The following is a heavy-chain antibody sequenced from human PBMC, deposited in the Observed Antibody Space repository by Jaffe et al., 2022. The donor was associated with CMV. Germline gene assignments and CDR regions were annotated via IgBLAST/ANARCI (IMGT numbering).Heavy chain of an antibody. CDR3: AREQGGQIQLWLRGNYYYGMDV. CDR1: GYTFTGYY. Sequence: QVQLVQSGAEVKKPGASVKVSCKASGYTFTGYYMHWVRQAPGQGLEWMGWINPNSGGTNYAQKFQGRVTMTRDTSISTAYMELSRLRSDDTAVYYCAREQGGQIQLWLRGNYYYGMDVWGQGTTVTVSS. V-gene: IGHV1-2*02. CDR2: INPNSGGT. D-gene: IGHD5-18*01. J-gene: IGHJ6*02.